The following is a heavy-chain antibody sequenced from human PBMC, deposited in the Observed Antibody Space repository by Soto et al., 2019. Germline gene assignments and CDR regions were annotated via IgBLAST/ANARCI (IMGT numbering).Heavy chain of an antibody. Sequence: ASVKVSCKASGYTFTSYDINWVRQATGQGLEWMGWMNPNSGNTGYAQKFQGRVTMTRNTSISTAYMELSSLRSEDTAVYYCARSPGSGITMVRELYNWFDPWGQGTLVTVSS. CDR2: MNPNSGNT. V-gene: IGHV1-8*01. J-gene: IGHJ5*02. CDR3: ARSPGSGITMVRELYNWFDP. CDR1: GYTFTSYD. D-gene: IGHD3-10*01.